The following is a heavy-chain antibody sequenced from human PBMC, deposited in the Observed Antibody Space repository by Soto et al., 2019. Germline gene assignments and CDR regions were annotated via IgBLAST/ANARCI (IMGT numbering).Heavy chain of an antibody. CDR1: GGSISSYY. V-gene: IGHV4-59*01. D-gene: IGHD3-9*01. CDR3: ARGNYDILTGYPLFDY. J-gene: IGHJ4*02. Sequence: TLSLTCTVSGGSISSYYWSWSRQPPGKGLEWIGYIYYSGSTNYNPSLKSRVTISVDTSKNQFSLKLSSVTAADTAVYYCARGNYDILTGYPLFDYWGQGTLVTVSS. CDR2: IYYSGST.